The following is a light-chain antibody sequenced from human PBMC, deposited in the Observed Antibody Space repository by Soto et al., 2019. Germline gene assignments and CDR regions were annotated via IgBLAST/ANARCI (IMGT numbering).Light chain of an antibody. CDR3: QQYGSSPYT. CDR2: DAS. J-gene: IGKJ2*01. V-gene: IGKV3-20*01. CDR1: QSISNNY. Sequence: ESVLTQSPGTLSLSPGERATLSCRASQSISNNYLAWYQVKPGQAPSLLIYDASSRVTGIPDRFSGSGSGTDFTRTISRLEPEDFAVYYCQQYGSSPYTFGPGTKLEIK.